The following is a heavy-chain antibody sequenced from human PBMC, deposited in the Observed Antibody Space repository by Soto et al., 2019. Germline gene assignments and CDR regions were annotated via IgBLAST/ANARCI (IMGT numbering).Heavy chain of an antibody. J-gene: IGHJ3*02. CDR1: GYTFTSYG. D-gene: IGHD3-22*01. V-gene: IGHV1-18*04. CDR3: ARVVGYYYDSSRDAFDI. CDR2: ISAYNGNT. Sequence: GASVKVFCKASGYTFTSYGISRVRQAPGQGLEWMGWISAYNGNTNYAQKLQGRVTMTTDTSTSTAYMELRSLRSDDTAVYYCARVVGYYYDSSRDAFDIWGQGTMVTVSS.